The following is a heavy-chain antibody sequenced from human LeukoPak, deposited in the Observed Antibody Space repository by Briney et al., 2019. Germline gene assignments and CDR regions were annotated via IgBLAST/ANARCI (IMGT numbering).Heavy chain of an antibody. CDR1: GFTFSSYA. Sequence: PGGSLRLSCAASGFTFSSYAMHWVRQAPGKGLEWVAVISYDGSNKYYADSVRGRFTISRDNSKNTLYLQMNSLRAEDMAVYYCARAPGGYSGRRSYFDYWGQGTLVTVSS. V-gene: IGHV3-30*04. D-gene: IGHD5-12*01. CDR3: ARAPGGYSGRRSYFDY. CDR2: ISYDGSNK. J-gene: IGHJ4*02.